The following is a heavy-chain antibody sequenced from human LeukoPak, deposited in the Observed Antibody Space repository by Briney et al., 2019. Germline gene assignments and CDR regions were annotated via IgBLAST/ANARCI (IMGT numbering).Heavy chain of an antibody. Sequence: GGSLRLSCAASGFTFSSYAMSWVRQAPGKGLEWVSGISGIGGSTYYADSVKGRFTISRDNSKNTLYLQMHSLRVEDTAVYYCARDYPADYWGQGTLVTVSS. V-gene: IGHV3-23*01. CDR3: ARDYPADY. CDR1: GFTFSSYA. CDR2: ISGIGGST. J-gene: IGHJ4*02.